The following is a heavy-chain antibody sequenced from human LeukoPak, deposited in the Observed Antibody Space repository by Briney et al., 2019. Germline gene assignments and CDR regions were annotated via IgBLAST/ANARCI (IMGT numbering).Heavy chain of an antibody. J-gene: IGHJ4*02. CDR3: ARVELLMVYALSGY. Sequence: ASVKVSCKASGYTFTSYGISWVRQAPGQGLEWMGWISAYNGNTNYAQKLQGRVTMTTDTSTSTAYMELRSLRSDDTAVYYCARVELLMVYALSGYWGQGTLVTVS. D-gene: IGHD2-8*01. V-gene: IGHV1-18*01. CDR2: ISAYNGNT. CDR1: GYTFTSYG.